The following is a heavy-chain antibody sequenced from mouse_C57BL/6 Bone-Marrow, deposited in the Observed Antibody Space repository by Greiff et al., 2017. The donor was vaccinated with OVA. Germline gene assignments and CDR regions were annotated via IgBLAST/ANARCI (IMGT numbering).Heavy chain of an antibody. D-gene: IGHD1-1*01. V-gene: IGHV5-6*01. CDR2: ISSGGSYT. J-gene: IGHJ2*01. Sequence: EVQRVESGGDLVKPGGSLKLSCAASGFTFSSYGMSWVRQTPDKRLEWVATISSGGSYTYYPDSVKGRFTISRDNAKNTLYLQMSSLKSEDTAMYYCERQCDYGSLDYWGQGTTLTVSS. CDR3: ERQCDYGSLDY. CDR1: GFTFSSYG.